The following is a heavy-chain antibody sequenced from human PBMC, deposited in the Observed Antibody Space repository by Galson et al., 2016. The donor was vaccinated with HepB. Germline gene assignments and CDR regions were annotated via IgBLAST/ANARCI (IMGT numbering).Heavy chain of an antibody. Sequence: SVKVSCKASGYTFTSYGITWVRQAPGQGLEWMGWISTYNGNTNYAPRFQGRVTMTTDTSTSTVYMELRSLRSDDTAVFYCARDDSAYYYGVGWFDSWGQGTLVSVSS. CDR1: GYTFTSYG. J-gene: IGHJ5*01. D-gene: IGHD3-22*01. CDR2: ISTYNGNT. CDR3: ARDDSAYYYGVGWFDS. V-gene: IGHV1-18*01.